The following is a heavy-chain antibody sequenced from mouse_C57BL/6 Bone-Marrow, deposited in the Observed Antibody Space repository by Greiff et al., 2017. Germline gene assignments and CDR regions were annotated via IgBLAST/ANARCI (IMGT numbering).Heavy chain of an antibody. CDR2: ISYDGSN. Sequence: ESGPGLVKPSQSLSLTCSVTGYSITSGYYWNWIRQFPGNKLEWMGYISYDGSNNYNPSLKNRISITRDTSKNQFFLKLNSVTTEDTATYCCARGGSREVDYWGQGTTLTVSS. V-gene: IGHV3-6*01. CDR1: GYSITSGYY. D-gene: IGHD1-1*01. J-gene: IGHJ2*01. CDR3: ARGGSREVDY.